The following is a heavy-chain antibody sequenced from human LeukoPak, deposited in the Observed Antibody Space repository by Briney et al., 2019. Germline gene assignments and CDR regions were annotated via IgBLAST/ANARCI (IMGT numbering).Heavy chain of an antibody. Sequence: ASVKVSCKASGYTFTSYGISWVRQAPGQGLEWMGWISAYNGNTNYAQKLQGRVTMTTDTSTSTAYMELRSLRSDDTAVYYCARDRTALRSLGGFDYWGQGTLVTVSS. CDR1: GYTFTSYG. J-gene: IGHJ4*02. D-gene: IGHD3-3*01. CDR3: ARDRTALRSLGGFDY. CDR2: ISAYNGNT. V-gene: IGHV1-18*01.